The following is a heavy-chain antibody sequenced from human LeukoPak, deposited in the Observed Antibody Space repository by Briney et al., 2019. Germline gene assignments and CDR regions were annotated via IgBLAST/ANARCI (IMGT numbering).Heavy chain of an antibody. CDR2: IYYSGST. CDR3: ARVARGVMKIDY. J-gene: IGHJ4*02. CDR1: GGSISSYY. Sequence: SETLSLTCTVSGGSISSYYWSWIRQPPGKGLEWIGYIYYSGSTNYNPSLKSRVTISVDTSKNQFSLKLSSVTAADTTVYYCARVARGVMKIDYWGQGTLVTVSS. D-gene: IGHD3-10*01. V-gene: IGHV4-59*01.